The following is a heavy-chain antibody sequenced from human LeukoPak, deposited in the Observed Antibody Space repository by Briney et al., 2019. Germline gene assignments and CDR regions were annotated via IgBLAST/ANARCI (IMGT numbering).Heavy chain of an antibody. CDR2: IYSSGST. J-gene: IGHJ4*02. CDR1: GGSISSYY. CDR3: ARDRGYGGIFDY. D-gene: IGHD4-23*01. Sequence: SETLSLTCTASGGSISSYYWSWIRQPPGKGLEWIGYIYSSGSTKYSPSLKSRVAISLDTSKNDFSLRLSSVTAADTAVYYCARDRGYGGIFDYWGQGTLVTVYS. V-gene: IGHV4-59*13.